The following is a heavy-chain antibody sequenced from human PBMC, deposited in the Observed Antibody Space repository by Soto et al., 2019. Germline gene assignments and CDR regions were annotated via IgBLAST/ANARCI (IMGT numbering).Heavy chain of an antibody. V-gene: IGHV4-39*01. CDR2: IYYSGST. CDR3: ARSLYEYYYYYYYMDV. CDR1: GGSISSSSYY. Sequence: SETLSLTCTVSGGSISSSSYYWGWIRQPPGKGLEWIGSIYYSGSTYYNPSLKSRVTISVDTSKNQFSLKLSSVTAADTAVYYCARSLYEYYYYYYYMDVWGKGTTVTVSS. J-gene: IGHJ6*03. D-gene: IGHD3-10*01.